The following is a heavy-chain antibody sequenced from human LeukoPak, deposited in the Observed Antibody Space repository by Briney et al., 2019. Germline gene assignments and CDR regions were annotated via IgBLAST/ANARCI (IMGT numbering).Heavy chain of an antibody. J-gene: IGHJ4*02. CDR1: GGSFSGYY. V-gene: IGHV4-34*01. CDR2: INHSGST. CDR3: ARLNYDFWSGYIFDY. Sequence: SETLSLTCAVYGGSFSGYYWSWLRQPPGKGLEWIGEINHSGSTNYNPSLKSRVTISVDTSKNQFSLKLSSVTAADTAVYYCARLNYDFWSGYIFDYWGQGTLVTVSS. D-gene: IGHD3-3*01.